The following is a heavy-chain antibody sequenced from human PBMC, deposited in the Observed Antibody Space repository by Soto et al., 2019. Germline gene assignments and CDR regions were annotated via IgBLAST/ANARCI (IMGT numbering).Heavy chain of an antibody. CDR1: GYTFTSYY. V-gene: IGHV1-46*01. CDR2: INPSGGST. J-gene: IGHJ6*02. D-gene: IGHD2-21*02. Sequence: ASVKVSFKASGYTFTSYYMHWVRQAPGQGLEWMGIINPSGGSTSYAQKFQGRVTISLDTAKNQIYLKLNSVTAADTAVHYCVRHATDHTAYYYSAMDVWGQGTTVTVSS. CDR3: VRHATDHTAYYYSAMDV.